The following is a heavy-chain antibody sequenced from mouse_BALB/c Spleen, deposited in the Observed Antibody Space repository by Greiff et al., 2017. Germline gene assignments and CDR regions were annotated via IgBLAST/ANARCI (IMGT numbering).Heavy chain of an antibody. CDR1: GYSITSDYA. Sequence: EVKLVESGPGLVKPSQSLSLTCTVTGYSITSDYAWNWIRQFPGNKLEWMGYISYSGSTSYNPSLKSRISITRDTSKNQFFLQLNSVTTEDTATYYCARILRSYAMDYWGQGTSVTVSS. D-gene: IGHD1-1*01. V-gene: IGHV3-2*02. J-gene: IGHJ4*01. CDR2: ISYSGST. CDR3: ARILRSYAMDY.